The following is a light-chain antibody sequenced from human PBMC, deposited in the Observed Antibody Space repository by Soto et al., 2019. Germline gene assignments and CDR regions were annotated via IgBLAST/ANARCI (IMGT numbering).Light chain of an antibody. J-gene: IGKJ3*01. CDR2: AAS. Sequence: IQLTQSPSSLSASVGDRVTITCRASQDINYYLAWYQQKPGTAPKLLIYAASTLQSGVPSRFSGSGSGTDFTLTISSLQPEDFATYYCQQLDSYPRTFGPGT. CDR1: QDINYY. CDR3: QQLDSYPRT. V-gene: IGKV1-9*01.